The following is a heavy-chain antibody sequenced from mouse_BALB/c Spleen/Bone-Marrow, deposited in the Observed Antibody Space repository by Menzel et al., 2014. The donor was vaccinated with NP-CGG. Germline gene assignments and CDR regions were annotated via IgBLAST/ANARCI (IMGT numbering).Heavy chain of an antibody. V-gene: IGHV1-7*01. D-gene: IGHD2-4*01. J-gene: IGHJ2*01. CDR1: GYTFTSYW. CDR3: ARSGDYGQFDY. CDR2: INPSTGYT. Sequence: QVQLQQSGTELAKPGASVKMSCKASGYTFTSYWMHWVKQRPGQGLEWIGYINPSTGYTEFYQNFKDKATLTADKSSSTAYMQVSSLTSEDSAVYYCARSGDYGQFDYWGQGTTLTVSS.